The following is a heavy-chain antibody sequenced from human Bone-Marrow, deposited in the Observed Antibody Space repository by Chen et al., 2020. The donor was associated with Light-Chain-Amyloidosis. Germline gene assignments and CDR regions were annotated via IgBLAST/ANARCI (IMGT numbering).Heavy chain of an antibody. CDR1: GFTFSDHW. Sequence: EVQLVESGGGLVQPGGSLRLSCEASGFTFSDHWMHWVRQAPGEALVWVSYINSDGRSTTYADSVKGRFTISRDNAKNTLYLQMSSLRADDTAVYYCARDGASTTDLDYWGQGSLVTVSS. V-gene: IGHV3-74*01. J-gene: IGHJ4*02. CDR2: INSDGRST. CDR3: ARDGASTTDLDY. D-gene: IGHD1-1*01.